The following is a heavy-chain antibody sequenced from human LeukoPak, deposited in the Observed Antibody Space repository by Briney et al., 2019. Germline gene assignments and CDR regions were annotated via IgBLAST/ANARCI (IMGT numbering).Heavy chain of an antibody. J-gene: IGHJ4*02. D-gene: IGHD1-26*01. CDR1: GFPFSSYD. V-gene: IGHV3-74*01. Sequence: GGSLRLSCATSGFPFSSYDMNWVRQAPGKGLEWASVISPDGSTTNYAEPVKGRFTISRDNAKNTLYLQMNSLRAEDTAVYYCARPVGTTVSVDYWGQGTLVTVSS. CDR3: ARPVGTTVSVDY. CDR2: ISPDGSTT.